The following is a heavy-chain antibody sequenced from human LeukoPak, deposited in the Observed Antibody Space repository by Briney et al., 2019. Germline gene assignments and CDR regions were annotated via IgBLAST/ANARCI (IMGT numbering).Heavy chain of an antibody. CDR2: IKQDGSEK. J-gene: IGHJ4*02. CDR3: ARWDYGDYV. CDR1: GFTFSNYW. V-gene: IGHV3-7*05. Sequence: PGGSLRLSCAASGFTFSNYWMSWVRQAPGKGLEWVANIKQDGSEKYYVDSVKGRFTISRDNAKNSLYLQMNSLRAEDTAVYYCARWDYGDYVWGQGTLVTVSS. D-gene: IGHD4-17*01.